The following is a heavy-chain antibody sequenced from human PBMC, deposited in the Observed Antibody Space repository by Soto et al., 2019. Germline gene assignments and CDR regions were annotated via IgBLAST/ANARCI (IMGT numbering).Heavy chain of an antibody. Sequence: GGSLRLSCTASGFTFGDYAMSWVRQAPGKGLEWVGFIRSKGYGGTTEYAASVKGIFTISRDDSKSIAYLQMNSLKTEDTAVYYCTRAVYTFGGVSVSDAFDIWGQGTMVTVSS. CDR1: GFTFGDYA. V-gene: IGHV3-49*04. D-gene: IGHD3-16*02. J-gene: IGHJ3*02. CDR3: TRAVYTFGGVSVSDAFDI. CDR2: IRSKGYGGTT.